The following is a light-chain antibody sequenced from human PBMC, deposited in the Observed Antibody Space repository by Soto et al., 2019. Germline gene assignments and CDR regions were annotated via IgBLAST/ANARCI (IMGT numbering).Light chain of an antibody. J-gene: IGKJ1*01. CDR1: QSISRD. Sequence: DIQMTQSPSSLSASVGDRVTITCRASQSISRDLNWYQQKPGEAPKLLIYVASNLQSGVPSRFSGSGSGTDFTLTISSLQPEDFATYYCQQSDSIPRTFGQGTKVEIK. V-gene: IGKV1-39*01. CDR3: QQSDSIPRT. CDR2: VAS.